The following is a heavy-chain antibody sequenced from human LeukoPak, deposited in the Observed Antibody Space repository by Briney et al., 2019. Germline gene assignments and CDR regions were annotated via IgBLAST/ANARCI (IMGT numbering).Heavy chain of an antibody. J-gene: IGHJ4*02. Sequence: PGGSLRLSCAASGFTFSSYAMSWVRQAPGKGLEWVAVISYDGSNKYYADSVKGRFTISRGNSKNTLYLQMNSLRAEDTAVYYCARSQTGTTVTGGYWGQGTLVTVSS. CDR3: ARSQTGTTVTGGY. V-gene: IGHV3-30-3*01. D-gene: IGHD1-1*01. CDR2: ISYDGSNK. CDR1: GFTFSSYA.